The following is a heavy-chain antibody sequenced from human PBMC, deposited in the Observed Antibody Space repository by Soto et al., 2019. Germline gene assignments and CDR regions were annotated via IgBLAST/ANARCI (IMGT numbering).Heavy chain of an antibody. CDR2: INYSGST. CDR1: GASISRIGYF. V-gene: IGHV4-31*03. J-gene: IGHJ4*02. D-gene: IGHD3-22*01. Sequence: SETLSLTCTVSGASISRIGYFWSWIRQYPGKGLEWIGYINYSGSTYYNPSLKSRVIISIDTSKNDFSLTLSSVTAADTAVYYCASYYYDSNRFDYWGQGTLVTVSS. CDR3: ASYYYDSNRFDY.